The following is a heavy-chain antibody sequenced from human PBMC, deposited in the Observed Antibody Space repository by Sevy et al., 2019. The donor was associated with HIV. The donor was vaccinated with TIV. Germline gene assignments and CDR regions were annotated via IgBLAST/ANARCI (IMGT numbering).Heavy chain of an antibody. J-gene: IGHJ4*02. CDR2: IYPGDSDT. CDR3: ARHGTGGTMASPVDS. Sequence: GESLKISCKGSGYSFTSYWIAWLRQMPGKGLEWMGTIYPGDSDTRYSPSFQGQVTISGDKSTRTAYLQWSSLKASDSAMYYCARHGTGGTMASPVDSWGQGTAVTVSS. D-gene: IGHD3-10*01. CDR1: GYSFTSYW. V-gene: IGHV5-51*01.